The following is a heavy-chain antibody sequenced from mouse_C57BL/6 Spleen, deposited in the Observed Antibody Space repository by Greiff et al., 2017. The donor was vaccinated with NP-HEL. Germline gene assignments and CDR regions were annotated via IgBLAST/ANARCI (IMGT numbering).Heavy chain of an antibody. J-gene: IGHJ4*01. CDR2: IDPSDSYT. Sequence: QVQLQQPGAELVMPGASVKLSCKASGYTFTSYWMHWVKQRPGQGLEWIGAIDPSDSYTNYNQKFKGKSTLTVDKSSSTAYMQLSSLTSEDSAVYYCARRGAMDYWGQGTSVTVSS. V-gene: IGHV1-69*01. CDR3: ARRGAMDY. CDR1: GYTFTSYW.